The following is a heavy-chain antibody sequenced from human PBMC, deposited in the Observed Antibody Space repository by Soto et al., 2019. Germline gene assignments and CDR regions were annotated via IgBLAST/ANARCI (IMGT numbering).Heavy chain of an antibody. CDR3: ARIGVTVTVDYYYYGMDV. V-gene: IGHV3-33*01. D-gene: IGHD2-21*02. CDR1: GFTFNSYG. Sequence: QVQLVESGGGVVQTGRSLRLSCAASGFTFNSYGMHWVRQAPGKGLEWVAVIWYDGSNKYYADSVKGRFTISRDNSKNTLYLQMNSLRAEDTAVYYCARIGVTVTVDYYYYGMDVWGQGTTVTVSS. CDR2: IWYDGSNK. J-gene: IGHJ6*02.